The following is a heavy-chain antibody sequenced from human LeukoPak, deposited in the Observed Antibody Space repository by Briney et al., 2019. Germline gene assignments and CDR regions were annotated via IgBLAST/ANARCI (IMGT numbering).Heavy chain of an antibody. J-gene: IGHJ3*02. D-gene: IGHD2-2*01. V-gene: IGHV3-30*03. CDR3: ARDYCSSTSCHRRRDYDAFDI. CDR1: GFTFSSYS. CDR2: ISYDGSNK. Sequence: GGSLRLSCAASGFTFSSYSMNWVRQAPGKGLEWVAVISYDGSNKYYADSVKGRFTISRDNSKNTLHLQMNSLRAEDTAVYYCARDYCSSTSCHRRRDYDAFDIWGQGTMVTVSS.